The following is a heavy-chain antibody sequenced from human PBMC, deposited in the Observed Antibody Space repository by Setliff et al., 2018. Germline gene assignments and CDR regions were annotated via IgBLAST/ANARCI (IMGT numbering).Heavy chain of an antibody. CDR3: AKERTMAVSSIPDY. J-gene: IGHJ4*02. D-gene: IGHD2-21*02. CDR1: GFAFSTYG. CDR2: IRYDGSYK. V-gene: IGHV3-30*02. Sequence: GESLKISCVASGFAFSTYGMHWVRQAPGKGLEWVAFIRYDGSYKQYEDSVKGRFTVFRDNSKNTLYLQMNNLRGDDTAVYYCAKERTMAVSSIPDYWGQGVLVTV.